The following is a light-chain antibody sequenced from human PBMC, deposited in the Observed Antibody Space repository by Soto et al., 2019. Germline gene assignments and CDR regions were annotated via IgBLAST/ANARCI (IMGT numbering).Light chain of an antibody. CDR2: DVS. Sequence: QSALTQPRSVSGSPGQSVTISCTGTSSDVGGYIYVSWYQQHPGKAPKLMMFDVSNRPSGVPDRFSGSKSDNTASLTISGLQTEDEADYFCCSYAGNYTYVFGTGTKLTVL. CDR1: SSDVGGYIY. J-gene: IGLJ1*01. V-gene: IGLV2-11*01. CDR3: CSYAGNYTYV.